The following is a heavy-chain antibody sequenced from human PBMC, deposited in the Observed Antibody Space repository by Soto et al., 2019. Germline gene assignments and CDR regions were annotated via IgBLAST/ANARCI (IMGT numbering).Heavy chain of an antibody. CDR2: ISYDGSNK. V-gene: IGHV3-30-3*01. D-gene: IGHD6-13*01. CDR3: ARDSSSWYTTLIYGMDV. Sequence: GGSLRLSCAASGFTFSSYAMHWVRQAPGKGLEWVAVISYDGSNKYYADSVKGRFTISRDNSKNTLYLKMNSLRAEDTAEYYSARDSSSWYTTLIYGMDVWGQGTTVTVSS. J-gene: IGHJ6*02. CDR1: GFTFSSYA.